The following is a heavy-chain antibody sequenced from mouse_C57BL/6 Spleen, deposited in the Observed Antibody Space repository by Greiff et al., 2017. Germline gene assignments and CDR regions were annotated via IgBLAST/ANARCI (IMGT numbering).Heavy chain of an antibody. CDR2: ISYDGSN. J-gene: IGHJ2*01. D-gene: IGHD4-1*01. CDR3: ARELTGTYDYYFDY. CDR1: GYSITSGYY. V-gene: IGHV3-6*01. Sequence: EVKLMESGPGLVKPSQSLSLTCSVTGYSITSGYYWNWIRQFPGNKLEWMGYISYDGSNNYNPSLKNRISITRDTSKNQFFLKLNSVTTEDTATYYCARELTGTYDYYFDYWGQGTTLTVSS.